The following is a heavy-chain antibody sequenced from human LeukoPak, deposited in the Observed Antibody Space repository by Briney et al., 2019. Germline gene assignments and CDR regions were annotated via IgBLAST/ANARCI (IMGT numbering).Heavy chain of an antibody. V-gene: IGHV1-18*01. Sequence: ASVKVSCKASGYTFTSYGISWVRQAPGQGLEWMGWISAYNGNTNYAQKLQGRVTMTTDTSTSTAYMELRSLRSDDTAVYYCARDYYDILTGALHYYMDVWGKGTTVTISS. CDR3: ARDYYDILTGALHYYMDV. J-gene: IGHJ6*03. D-gene: IGHD3-9*01. CDR2: ISAYNGNT. CDR1: GYTFTSYG.